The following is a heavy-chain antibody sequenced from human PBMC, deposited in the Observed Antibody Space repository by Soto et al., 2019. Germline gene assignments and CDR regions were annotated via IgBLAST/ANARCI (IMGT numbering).Heavy chain of an antibody. CDR3: VSGPGTTADY. CDR1: GGSICRSRYY. D-gene: IGHD1-1*01. Sequence: SATLSLTCTVSGGSICRSRYYWGWIRQPPGKGLEWIGTTYYTGSTYYNPSLKSRVTISVDMSKNQFSLKVRSVTAADTAVYYCVSGPGTTADYWGQGTLVTVSS. J-gene: IGHJ4*02. V-gene: IGHV4-39*01. CDR2: TYYTGST.